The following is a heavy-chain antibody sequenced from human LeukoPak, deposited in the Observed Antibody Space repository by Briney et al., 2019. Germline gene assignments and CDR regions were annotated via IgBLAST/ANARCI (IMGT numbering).Heavy chain of an antibody. J-gene: IGHJ4*02. D-gene: IGHD3-16*02. CDR1: GYTFTSYG. CDR3: ARDYVWGSYRYTGFDY. CDR2: ISAYNGNT. V-gene: IGHV1-18*01. Sequence: ASVKVSCKASGYTFTSYGISWVRQAPGQGLERMGWISAYNGNTNYAQKLQGRVTMTTDTSTSTAYMELRSLRSDDTAVYYCARDYVWGSYRYTGFDYWGQGTLVTVSS.